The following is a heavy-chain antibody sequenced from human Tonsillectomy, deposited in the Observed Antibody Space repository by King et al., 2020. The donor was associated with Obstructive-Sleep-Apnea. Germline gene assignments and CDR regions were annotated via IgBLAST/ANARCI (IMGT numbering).Heavy chain of an antibody. D-gene: IGHD3-10*01. V-gene: IGHV1-18*01. CDR1: GYTFSSYG. CDR3: ARDRGLLWFGELFDWFDP. J-gene: IGHJ5*02. Sequence: QLVQSGAEVKNPGASVKVSCKASGYTFSSYGISWVRQAPGQGLEWLGWIRAYNGNTNYAHKFQGRVTTTTDTSTRTAYMVLRSLRSDDTAVYYCARDRGLLWFGELFDWFDPWGQGTLVTVSS. CDR2: IRAYNGNT.